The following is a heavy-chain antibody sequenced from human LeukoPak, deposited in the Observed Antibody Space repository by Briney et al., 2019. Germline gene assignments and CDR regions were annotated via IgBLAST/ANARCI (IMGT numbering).Heavy chain of an antibody. V-gene: IGHV3-23*01. CDR2: IGGSGGST. CDR3: ASNY. CDR1: GFTVSSNY. Sequence: GGSLRLSCAASGFTVSSNYMSWVRQAPGKGLEWVSAIGGSGGSTYYADSVKGRFTISRDNSKNTLYLQMNSLRAEDTAVYYCASNYWGQGTLVTVSS. J-gene: IGHJ4*02.